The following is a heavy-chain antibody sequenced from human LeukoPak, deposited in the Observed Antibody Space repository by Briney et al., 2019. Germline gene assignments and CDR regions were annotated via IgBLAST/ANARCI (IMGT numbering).Heavy chain of an antibody. D-gene: IGHD3-22*01. J-gene: IGHJ5*02. V-gene: IGHV4-31*03. CDR1: GGSITSGGYY. Sequence: PSQTQSLTCTVSGGSITSGGYYWSWIRQHAGKGLEWIGYIYYSGSTSYNPSLKSRVTISLDTSRNQFSLKLSSVTAADTAVYYCAREMDYYDSGGYYLQWFDPWGQGTLVTVSS. CDR3: AREMDYYDSGGYYLQWFDP. CDR2: IYYSGST.